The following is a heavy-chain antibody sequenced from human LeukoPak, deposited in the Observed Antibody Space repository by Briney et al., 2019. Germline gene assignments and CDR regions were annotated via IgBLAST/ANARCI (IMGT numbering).Heavy chain of an antibody. V-gene: IGHV4-4*07. CDR3: AVISSGNAFDT. Sequence: SETLSLTCTVSGGSITSYYWSWIRQPAGKGLEWIGRISSSGSTNYNPSLKSRVTMSVDTSKNQFSLKLSSVTAADTAIYYCAVISSGNAFDTWGQGTMVTVSS. CDR1: GGSITSYY. CDR2: ISSSGST. D-gene: IGHD3-10*01. J-gene: IGHJ3*02.